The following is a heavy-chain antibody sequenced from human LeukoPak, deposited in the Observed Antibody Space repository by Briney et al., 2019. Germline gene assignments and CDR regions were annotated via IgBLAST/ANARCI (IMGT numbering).Heavy chain of an antibody. Sequence: SGTLSLTCTVSGGSISSYYWSWIRQPPGKGLEWIGYIYYSGSTNYNPSLKSRVTISVDTSKNQFSLKLSSVTAADTAVYYCARRHSSGWSHFDYWGQGTLVTVSS. D-gene: IGHD6-19*01. CDR2: IYYSGST. CDR1: GGSISSYY. J-gene: IGHJ4*02. V-gene: IGHV4-59*08. CDR3: ARRHSSGWSHFDY.